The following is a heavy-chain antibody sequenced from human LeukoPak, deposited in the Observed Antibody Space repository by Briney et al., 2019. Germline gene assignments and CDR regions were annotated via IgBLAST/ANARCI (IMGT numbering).Heavy chain of an antibody. Sequence: ASVKVSCKASGYTFSRYVITWVRQAPGQGLEWMGWISPSSGNTNYVQNLQGRVSMTTDTSTSTVYMELRSLRSDDTAVYYCARYGRTNRSFDYWGQGTLVTVSS. D-gene: IGHD2-8*01. J-gene: IGHJ4*02. V-gene: IGHV1-18*01. CDR2: ISPSSGNT. CDR1: GYTFSRYV. CDR3: ARYGRTNRSFDY.